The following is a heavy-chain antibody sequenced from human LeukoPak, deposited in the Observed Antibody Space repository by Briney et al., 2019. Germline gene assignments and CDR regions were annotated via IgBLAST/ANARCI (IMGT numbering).Heavy chain of an antibody. CDR3: AKAEDIVVVPAAIGSIDY. D-gene: IGHD2-2*01. J-gene: IGHJ4*02. CDR1: GFTFSSYA. Sequence: SGGSLRLSCAASGFTFSSYAMSWFRQAPGKGLESVSAISGSGGSTYYADSVKGRFTISRDNSKNTLYLQMNSLRAEDTAVYYCAKAEDIVVVPAAIGSIDYWGQGTLVTVSS. CDR2: ISGSGGST. V-gene: IGHV3-23*01.